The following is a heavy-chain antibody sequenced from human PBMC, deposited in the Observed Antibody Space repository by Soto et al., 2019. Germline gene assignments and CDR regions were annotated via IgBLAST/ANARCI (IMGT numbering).Heavy chain of an antibody. V-gene: IGHV3-23*01. Sequence: EVQLLESGGGLVQPGGSPRLSCVASGFTFSNYAMSWVRQAPGKGLEWVSVVSGGGGSTYYADSVKGRFTISRDNSKNTLYLKMNSRRAEDTAVYFCAKERYSSRWYGGDYWGQGTLVTVSS. CDR1: GFTFSNYA. D-gene: IGHD6-13*01. CDR3: AKERYSSRWYGGDY. J-gene: IGHJ4*02. CDR2: VSGGGGST.